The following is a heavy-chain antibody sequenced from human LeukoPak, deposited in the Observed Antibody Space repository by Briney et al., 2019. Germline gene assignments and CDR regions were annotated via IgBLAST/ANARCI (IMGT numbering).Heavy chain of an antibody. CDR1: GGSISTLY. CDR3: ARVAPLYYYDSSGYSNGEFDY. D-gene: IGHD3-22*01. Sequence: SETLSLTCTVSGGSISTLYWSWIRQPPGKGLEWIGYIYYSGSTNYNPSLKSRVTISVDTSKNQFSLKLSSVTAADTAVYYCARVAPLYYYDSSGYSNGEFDYWGQGTLVTVSS. J-gene: IGHJ4*02. CDR2: IYYSGST. V-gene: IGHV4-59*12.